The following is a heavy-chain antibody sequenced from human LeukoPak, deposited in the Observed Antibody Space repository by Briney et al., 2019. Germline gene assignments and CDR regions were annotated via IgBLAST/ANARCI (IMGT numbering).Heavy chain of an antibody. CDR2: IYYSGST. Sequence: SETLPLTCTVSGGSISSSSYYWGWIRQPPGKGLEWIGSIYYSGSTYYNPSLKSRVTISVDTSKNQFSLKLSSVTAADTAVYYCAGSGSYLYYFDYWGQGTLVTVSS. V-gene: IGHV4-39*01. D-gene: IGHD1-26*01. CDR1: GGSISSSSYY. CDR3: AGSGSYLYYFDY. J-gene: IGHJ4*02.